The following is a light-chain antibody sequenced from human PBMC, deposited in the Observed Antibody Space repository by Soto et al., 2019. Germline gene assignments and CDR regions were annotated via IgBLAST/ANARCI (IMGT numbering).Light chain of an antibody. J-gene: IGKJ2*01. CDR2: KAS. Sequence: DVQMTQSPSTLSASVGDRVTITCRASQIISGWLAWYQQKPGKAPKLLIYKASTLESGVPSRFSGSGSGTEFTLTISSLQPDDFATYYCKQYNSYSYTFGQGTKLEIK. V-gene: IGKV1-5*03. CDR3: KQYNSYSYT. CDR1: QIISGW.